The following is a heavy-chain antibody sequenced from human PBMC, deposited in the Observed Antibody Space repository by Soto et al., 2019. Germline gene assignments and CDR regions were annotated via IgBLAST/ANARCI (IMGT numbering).Heavy chain of an antibody. CDR1: ESTVINGG. CDR3: AKVWGGRYSSRWYYGMDV. D-gene: IGHD6-13*01. J-gene: IGHJ6*02. V-gene: IGHV3-30*18. CDR2: VSYGGSDK. Sequence: LRLCGAAGESTVINGGRNWVRQAAGKGLAWVAVVSYGGSDKNDADSVKGRLTISRDNSKNLLYLQMNSLRADDTALYYCAKVWGGRYSSRWYYGMDVCAQGTTVTVSS.